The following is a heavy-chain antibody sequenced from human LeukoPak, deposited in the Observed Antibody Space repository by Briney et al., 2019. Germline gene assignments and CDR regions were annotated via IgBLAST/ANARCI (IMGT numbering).Heavy chain of an antibody. J-gene: IGHJ6*02. CDR1: GGSFSGYY. Sequence: SETLSLTCAVYGGSFSGYYWSWIRQPPGKGLEWIGEINHSGSTNYNPSLKSRVTLSVDTSKNQFSLKLSSVTAADTAVYYCARYPTWYYYYGMDVWGQGTTVTVSS. CDR2: INHSGST. CDR3: ARYPTWYYYYGMDV. V-gene: IGHV4-34*01.